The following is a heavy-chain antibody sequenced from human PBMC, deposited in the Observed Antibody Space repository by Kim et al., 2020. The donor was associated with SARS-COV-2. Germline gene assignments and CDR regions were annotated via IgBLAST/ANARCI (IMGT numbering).Heavy chain of an antibody. Sequence: TNYNPSLKSRVTISVDKSKNQFSLKLSSVTAADTAVYYCARVGPDYAFDPWGQGTLVTVSS. V-gene: IGHV4-4*02. D-gene: IGHD4-17*01. CDR3: ARVGPDYAFDP. CDR2: T. J-gene: IGHJ5*02.